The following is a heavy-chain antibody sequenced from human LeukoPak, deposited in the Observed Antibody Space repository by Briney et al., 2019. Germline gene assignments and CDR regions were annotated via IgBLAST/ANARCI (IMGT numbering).Heavy chain of an antibody. CDR2: INPNSGGT. D-gene: IGHD3-16*01. V-gene: IGHV1-2*02. CDR3: ARGLRWGYGDY. Sequence: ASMKISCKASGYTFTSHYVHWVRQAPGQGPEWMGWINPNSGGTNYAQKFQGRVTMTRDTSISTAYMELSRLRSDDTAVYYCARGLRWGYGDYWGQGTLVTVSS. CDR1: GYTFTSHY. J-gene: IGHJ4*02.